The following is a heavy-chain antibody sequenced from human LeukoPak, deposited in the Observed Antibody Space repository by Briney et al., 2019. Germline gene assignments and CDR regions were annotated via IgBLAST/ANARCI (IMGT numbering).Heavy chain of an antibody. Sequence: SETLSLTCTVSGGSISSYYWSWIRQPPGKGLEWIGYIYYSGSTNYNPSLKSRVTISVDTSKNQFSLKLSSVTAADTAVYYCASLLPSSFAFDIWGQGTMVTVPS. CDR3: ASLLPSSFAFDI. CDR2: IYYSGST. D-gene: IGHD2-2*01. CDR1: GGSISSYY. J-gene: IGHJ3*02. V-gene: IGHV4-59*01.